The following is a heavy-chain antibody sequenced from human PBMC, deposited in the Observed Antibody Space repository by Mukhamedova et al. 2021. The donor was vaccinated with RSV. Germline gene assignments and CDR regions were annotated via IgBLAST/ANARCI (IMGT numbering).Heavy chain of an antibody. V-gene: IGHV3-21*01. CDR2: ISSSSSYI. CDR1: SSYS. J-gene: IGHJ6*03. D-gene: IGHD3-10*01. CDR3: ARGSSDYYGSGSYYYYYY. Sequence: SSYSMNWVRQAPGKGLEWVSSISSSSSYIYYADSVTGRFTISRDNAKNSLYLQMNSLRAEDTAVYYCARGSSDYYGSGSYYYYYY.